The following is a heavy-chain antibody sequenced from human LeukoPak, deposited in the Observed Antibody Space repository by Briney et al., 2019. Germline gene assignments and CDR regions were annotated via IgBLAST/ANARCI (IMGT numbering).Heavy chain of an antibody. CDR1: GFPFSSYG. D-gene: IGHD5-18*01. CDR2: ISYDGSNK. Sequence: GSLKLSFAASGFPFSSYGMHWVRPAPGKGPEWGAVISYDGSNKYYADSVKGRFTISRDNSKNTLYLQMNSLRAEDTAVYYCAKDPGYSYGYYYGMDVWGQGTTVTVSS. V-gene: IGHV3-30*18. J-gene: IGHJ6*02. CDR3: AKDPGYSYGYYYGMDV.